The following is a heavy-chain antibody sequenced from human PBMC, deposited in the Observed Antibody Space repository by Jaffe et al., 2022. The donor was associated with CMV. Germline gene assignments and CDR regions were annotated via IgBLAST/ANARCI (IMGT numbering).Heavy chain of an antibody. Sequence: EVQLVESGGGLVQPGRSLRLSCAASGFTFDDYAMHWVRQAPGKGLEWVSGISWNSGSIGYADSVKGRFTISRDNAKNSLYLQMNSLRAEDTALYYCAKEVDPMVYATEPFDYWGQGTLVTVSS. V-gene: IGHV3-9*01. D-gene: IGHD2-8*01. J-gene: IGHJ4*02. CDR3: AKEVDPMVYATEPFDY. CDR2: ISWNSGSI. CDR1: GFTFDDYA.